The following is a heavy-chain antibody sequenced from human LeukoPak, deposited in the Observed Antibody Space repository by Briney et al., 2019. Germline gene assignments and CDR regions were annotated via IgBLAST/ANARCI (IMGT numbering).Heavy chain of an antibody. Sequence: ASVTVSRKACGGTFSSYAISWVRQAPGQGVEWMGRIIPILGIANYAQKLQGRVTITTDKSTSTAYMELSSLRSEDTAVYYCARDPDYGGNVWGQGTLVTVSS. D-gene: IGHD4-23*01. CDR3: ARDPDYGGNV. CDR2: IIPILGIA. CDR1: GGTFSSYA. J-gene: IGHJ4*02. V-gene: IGHV1-69*04.